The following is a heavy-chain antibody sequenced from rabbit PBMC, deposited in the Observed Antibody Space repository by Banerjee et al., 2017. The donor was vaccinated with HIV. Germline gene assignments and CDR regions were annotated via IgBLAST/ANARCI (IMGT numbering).Heavy chain of an antibody. J-gene: IGHJ6*01. CDR2: IYTGTSGST. CDR3: AKYSNYYGMDL. Sequence: QEQLEEYGGDLVQPEGSLTLTCKASGFDLSSYYYICWVRQAPEKGLELIACIYTGTSGSTWYANWAKGRFTISKISSTTVTLQMTSLTAADTATYFCAKYSNYYGMDLWGQGTLVTVS. V-gene: IGHV1S45*01. CDR1: GFDLSSYYY.